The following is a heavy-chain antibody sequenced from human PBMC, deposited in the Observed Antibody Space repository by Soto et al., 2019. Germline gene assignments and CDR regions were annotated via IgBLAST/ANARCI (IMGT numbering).Heavy chain of an antibody. CDR1: GDTFTNYD. J-gene: IGHJ6*02. CDR3: ARGRNGMDV. V-gene: IGHV1-8*01. CDR2: MNPNSGNT. Sequence: QVQLVQSGAEVXXPGASVKVSCKASGDTFTNYDIKWVRQATGQGLEWMGWMNPNSGNTGYAQKFQGRGTMTRNTSISTAYMELSSLRSEDTAVYYCARGRNGMDVWGQGTTVTVSS.